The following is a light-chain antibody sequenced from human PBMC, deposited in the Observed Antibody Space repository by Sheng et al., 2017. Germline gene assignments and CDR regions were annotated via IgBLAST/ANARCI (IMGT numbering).Light chain of an antibody. V-gene: IGLV1-40*01. J-gene: IGLJ1*01. CDR2: GNN. CDR3: AAWDDSLNGSYV. Sequence: QSVLTQPPSVSGAPGQRVTISCTGSSSNIGAGYDVHWYQQVAGTAPKLLIYGNNIRPSGVPDRFSGSNSGTSASLAITGLQVEDEANYYCAAWDDSLNGSYVFGTGTKVTVL. CDR1: SSNIGAGYD.